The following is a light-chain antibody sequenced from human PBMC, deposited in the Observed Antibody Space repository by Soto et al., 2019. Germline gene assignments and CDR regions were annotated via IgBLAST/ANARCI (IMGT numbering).Light chain of an antibody. J-gene: IGKJ3*01. CDR3: LLRNSYPFT. CDR2: AES. Sequence: DIQMTQSPSSLSASVGDRVTITCRASQGIRNDLGGYQQKPGKAPKRLIYAESSLQSGVPSRSRGRGTGTEFALTMSGLQREDFAIYYLLLRNSYPFTFGRGTKMDI. V-gene: IGKV1-17*01. CDR1: QGIRND.